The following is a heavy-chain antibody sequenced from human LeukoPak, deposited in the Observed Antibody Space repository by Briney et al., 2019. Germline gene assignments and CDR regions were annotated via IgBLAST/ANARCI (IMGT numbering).Heavy chain of an antibody. J-gene: IGHJ4*02. CDR1: DYTFTSYG. V-gene: IGHV1-18*01. CDR3: ARDRWLGELSPFDY. D-gene: IGHD3-16*02. Sequence: GASVKVSCKASDYTFTSYGISWVRQAPGQGLEWLGWISAYNGLTEYAQKFQGRVTMTTDTSTSTAYMDLRSLRSEDTAVYYCARDRWLGELSPFDYWGQGTLVTVSS. CDR2: ISAYNGLT.